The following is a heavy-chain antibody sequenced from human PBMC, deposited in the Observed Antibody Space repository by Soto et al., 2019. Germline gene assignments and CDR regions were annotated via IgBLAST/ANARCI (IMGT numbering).Heavy chain of an antibody. D-gene: IGHD2-15*01. V-gene: IGHV3-23*01. Sequence: EVQLLESGGGLVQPGGSLRLSCAASGFTFSSYAMNWVRQAPGKGLEWVSAIRASVGTTYYADSVKGRFTISRDNSKNTLYLQMNSLRAGDTAVYYCAKRCPPDSWGQGTLVTVSS. J-gene: IGHJ5*01. CDR1: GFTFSSYA. CDR3: AKRCPPDS. CDR2: IRASVGTT.